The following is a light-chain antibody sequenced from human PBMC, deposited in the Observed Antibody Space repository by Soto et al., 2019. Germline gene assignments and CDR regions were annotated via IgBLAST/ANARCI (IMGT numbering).Light chain of an antibody. V-gene: IGKV1-5*03. CDR1: QSISSW. J-gene: IGKJ2*01. CDR3: QQYHSYPYT. Sequence: DIQMTQSPSTLSASVGDRVTITCRASQSISSWLAWYQPKPGKAPKLLIYKASSLESGVPSRFSGNGSGTEFTLTISRLQPDDFATYHCQQYHSYPYTFGQGTKLEIK. CDR2: KAS.